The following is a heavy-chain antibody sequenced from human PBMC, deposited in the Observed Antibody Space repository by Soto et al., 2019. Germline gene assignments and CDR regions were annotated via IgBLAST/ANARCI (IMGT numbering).Heavy chain of an antibody. J-gene: IGHJ6*02. CDR3: ARGRRGSGPYPPKVTYGMDV. CDR2: IIPIFGTA. Sequence: QVQLVQSGAEVKKPGSSVKVSCKASGGTFSSYAISWVRQAPGQGLEWMGGIIPIFGTANYAQKFQGRVTITADESTSPAYMELSSLRSEDTAVYYCARGRRGSGPYPPKVTYGMDVWGQGTTVTVSS. CDR1: GGTFSSYA. V-gene: IGHV1-69*12. D-gene: IGHD2-15*01.